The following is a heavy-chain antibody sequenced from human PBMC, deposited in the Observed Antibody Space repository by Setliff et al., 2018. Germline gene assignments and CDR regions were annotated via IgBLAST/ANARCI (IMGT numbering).Heavy chain of an antibody. J-gene: IGHJ3*02. V-gene: IGHV1-18*04. D-gene: IGHD3-22*01. Sequence: ASVQVSCRVSGTSFSGHYLHWVRQAPGQGLEWVGWINPDSGDTHSAQKLQGRVTMTTDTSTSTAYMELRSLRSDDTAVYYCARCRDYYDSSGYYPGAFDIWG. CDR2: INPDSGDT. CDR3: ARCRDYYDSSGYYPGAFDI. CDR1: GTSFSGHY.